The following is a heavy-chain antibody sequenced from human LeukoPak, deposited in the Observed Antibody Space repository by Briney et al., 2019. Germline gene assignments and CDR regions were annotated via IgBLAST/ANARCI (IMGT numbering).Heavy chain of an antibody. Sequence: PGGSLRLSCATSGFSLNSYWMSWVRQAPGKGLEWVANIKQDGSEKYYVDSVKGRFTISRDNVKNSLYLQMNSLRIEDTAVYYCARIEAGGWGQGTLVTVSS. CDR2: IKQDGSEK. CDR1: GFSLNSYW. CDR3: ARIEAGG. J-gene: IGHJ4*02. V-gene: IGHV3-7*01.